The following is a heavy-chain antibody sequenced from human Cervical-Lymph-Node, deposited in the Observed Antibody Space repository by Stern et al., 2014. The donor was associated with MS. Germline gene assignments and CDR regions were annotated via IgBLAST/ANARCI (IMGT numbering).Heavy chain of an antibody. Sequence: QVQLVESGGGLVKPGGSLRLSCAASGITFSDYYMSWIRQAPGKGLAWVSYISDYGSAIYYADSVKGRFTVSRDNAKNSLLLQMNSLGAEDTAVYYCASGSLYTRSLGYSGLDIWGQGTTVTVSS. V-gene: IGHV3-11*01. CDR1: GITFSDYY. J-gene: IGHJ6*02. CDR3: ASGSLYTRSLGYSGLDI. D-gene: IGHD3-16*01. CDR2: ISDYGSAI.